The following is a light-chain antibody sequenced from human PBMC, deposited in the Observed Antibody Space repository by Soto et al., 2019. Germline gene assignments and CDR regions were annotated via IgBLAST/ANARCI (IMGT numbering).Light chain of an antibody. J-gene: IGKJ3*01. CDR3: QQYGSSPIFT. CDR2: GAS. CDR1: QSVSSSY. Sequence: EIVLTQSPGTLSLSPGERATLSCRASQSVSSSYLAWYQQKPGQAPRLLIYGASGKATGIPDRFSGSGSGTDFSLTISRREPQDVAVYYYQQYGSSPIFTFGPGTKVDIK. V-gene: IGKV3-20*01.